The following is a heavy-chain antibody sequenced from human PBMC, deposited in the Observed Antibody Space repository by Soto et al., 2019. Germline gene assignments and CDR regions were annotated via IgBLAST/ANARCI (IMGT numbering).Heavy chain of an antibody. CDR1: GFSLSNARMG. CDR3: ARIPSLRVPTIINYYYGMDV. D-gene: IGHD5-12*01. Sequence: QVTLKESGPVLVKPTETLTLTCTVSGFSLSNARMGVSWIRQPPGKALEWLAHIFSNDEKSYSTSLRSRLTISKDTSKSQVVLTMTNMDPVDTATYYCARIPSLRVPTIINYYYGMDVWGQGTTVTVSS. V-gene: IGHV2-26*01. CDR2: IFSNDEK. J-gene: IGHJ6*01.